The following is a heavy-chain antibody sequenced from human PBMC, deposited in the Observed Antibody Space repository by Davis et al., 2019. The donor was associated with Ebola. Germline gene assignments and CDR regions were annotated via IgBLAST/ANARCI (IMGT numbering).Heavy chain of an antibody. CDR2: IYRDGRT. V-gene: IGHV3-53*01. J-gene: IGHJ2*01. CDR3: ARHVYGDFWFFDL. CDR1: GFIVSDKY. D-gene: IGHD4-17*01. Sequence: GGSLRLSCAASGFIVSDKYMSWVRQAPGKGLEWVSVIYRDGRTHYADSVKGRFTISRDNSNNTVFLQMNSVRGDDTADYYCARHVYGDFWFFDLWGRGTRVTVSS.